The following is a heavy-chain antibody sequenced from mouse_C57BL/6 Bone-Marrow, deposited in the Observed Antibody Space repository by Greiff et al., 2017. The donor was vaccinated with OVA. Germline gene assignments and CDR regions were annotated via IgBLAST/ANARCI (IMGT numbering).Heavy chain of an antibody. Sequence: VQLQQSGPGLVAPSQSLSITCTVSGFSFTSYAISWVRQPPGKGLEWLGVIWTGGGTNYNSALKSRLSISKDNSKSQVFLKMNSLQTDDTARYYCARLWFFYYYAMDYWGQGTSVTVSS. J-gene: IGHJ4*01. V-gene: IGHV2-9-1*01. CDR2: IWTGGGT. CDR1: GFSFTSYA. D-gene: IGHD2-2*01. CDR3: ARLWFFYYYAMDY.